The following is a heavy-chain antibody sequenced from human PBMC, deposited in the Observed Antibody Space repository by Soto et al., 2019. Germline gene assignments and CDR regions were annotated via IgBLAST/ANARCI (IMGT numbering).Heavy chain of an antibody. CDR3: AREEEYSSSSLYYYYGMDV. V-gene: IGHV3-30-3*01. CDR1: GFTFSSYA. CDR2: ISYDGSNK. J-gene: IGHJ6*02. D-gene: IGHD6-6*01. Sequence: LRLSCAASGFTFSSYAMHWVRQAPGKGLEWVAVISYDGSNKYYADSVKGRCSISRDNSKNTLYLQMNSLRAEDTAVYYCAREEEYSSSSLYYYYGMDVWGQGTTVTVSS.